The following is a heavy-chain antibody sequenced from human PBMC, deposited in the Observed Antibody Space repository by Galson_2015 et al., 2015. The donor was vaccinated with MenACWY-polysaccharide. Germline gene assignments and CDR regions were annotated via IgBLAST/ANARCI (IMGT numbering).Heavy chain of an antibody. CDR1: GFPFSRYA. V-gene: IGHV3-23*01. D-gene: IGHD3-10*01. J-gene: IGHJ4*02. CDR2: VSGTDDNT. CDR3: AKGLGSFDF. Sequence: SLRLSCAASGFPFSRYAMTWVRQAPGKGLEWVSTVSGTDDNTYYAASVKGRFTISRDNSKNTLYLQMNSLRGEDTATYYCAKGLGSFDFWGQGTLVTVSS.